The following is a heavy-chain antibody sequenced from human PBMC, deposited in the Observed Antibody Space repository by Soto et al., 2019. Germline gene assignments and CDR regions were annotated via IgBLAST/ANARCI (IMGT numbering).Heavy chain of an antibody. CDR2: IYWDDDK. J-gene: IGHJ6*02. V-gene: IGHV2-5*02. Sequence: QITLKESGPTLVKPTQTLTLTCTFSAFSLSTGGVGVGWIRQPPGKALEWLALIYWDDDKRYSPSLRSRLTNTKDTYKNQVVLTMTNMDPVDTATYYCIQSRCGGDCLQSYASYYYYGMDVWGQGTTVTVSS. D-gene: IGHD2-21*02. CDR1: AFSLSTGGVG. CDR3: IQSRCGGDCLQSYASYYYYGMDV.